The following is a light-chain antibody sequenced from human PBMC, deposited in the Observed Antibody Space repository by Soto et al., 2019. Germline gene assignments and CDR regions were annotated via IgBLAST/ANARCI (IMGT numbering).Light chain of an antibody. V-gene: IGLV2-14*03. CDR3: SSYTTSNTRQIV. Sequence: QAALTQPASVSGSPGQSITISCTGTSSDVGGYNYVSWYHHHPGKAPKLMIYDVSNRPSGVSNRFSGSKSGNTASLTISGLQPEDEADYYCSSYTTSNTRQIVLGTGTKVTVL. CDR1: SSDVGGYNY. J-gene: IGLJ1*01. CDR2: DVS.